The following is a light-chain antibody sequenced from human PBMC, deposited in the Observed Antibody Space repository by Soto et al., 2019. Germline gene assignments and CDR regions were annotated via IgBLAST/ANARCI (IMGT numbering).Light chain of an antibody. CDR2: DVY. CDR1: SRYIGSYTL. J-gene: IGLJ1*01. CDR3: CSYAGSNTFYV. Sequence: QPPLTQPASVSVSPGQSITISCTGTSRYIGSYTLVSWYQQHPGRAPKLVIYDVYNRPSGVPDRFSGSKSDNTASLTISGLQAEDEADYYCCSYAGSNTFYVFGTGTKVTVL. V-gene: IGLV2-23*02.